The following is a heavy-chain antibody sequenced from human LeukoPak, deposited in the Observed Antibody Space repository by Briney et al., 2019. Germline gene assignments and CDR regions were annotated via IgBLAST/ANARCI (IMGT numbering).Heavy chain of an antibody. V-gene: IGHV3-30*02. CDR2: IRYDGSNK. Sequence: GGSLRLSCAASGFTFSSYGMHWVRQAPGKGLEWVAFIRYDGSNKYYADSVKGRFTISRDNSKNTLYLQMNRLRAEDTAVYYCAFTAAASLDYWGQGTLVTVSS. J-gene: IGHJ4*02. CDR1: GFTFSSYG. CDR3: AFTAAASLDY. D-gene: IGHD2-2*01.